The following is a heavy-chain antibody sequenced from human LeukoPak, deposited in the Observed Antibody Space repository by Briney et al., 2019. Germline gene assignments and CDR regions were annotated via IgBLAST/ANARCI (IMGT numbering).Heavy chain of an antibody. D-gene: IGHD1-26*01. Sequence: SETLSLTSTVSGGSISGYFWSWIRQPAGKGLEWIGRIHPSGSSNYNPSLKSRLTMSVDTSKNQFSLNLSSVTAADTAVYFCARDGNVERPYDSWGQGTLVTVSP. CDR1: GGSISGYF. J-gene: IGHJ4*02. CDR3: ARDGNVERPYDS. CDR2: IHPSGSS. V-gene: IGHV4-4*07.